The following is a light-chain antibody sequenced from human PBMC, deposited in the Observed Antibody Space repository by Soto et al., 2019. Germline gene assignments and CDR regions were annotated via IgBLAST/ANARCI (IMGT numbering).Light chain of an antibody. CDR2: DDS. V-gene: IGLV3-21*02. J-gene: IGLJ2*01. CDR3: QVWDGSTDHIV. Sequence: SYELTQPPSVSVAPGQTARITCGGDNIGGKSVHWYQQKPGQAPVLVVYDDSHRPSGIPERFSGSNSGITATLTISRVEAGDEADYYCQVWDGSTDHIVFGGGTKVTVL. CDR1: NIGGKS.